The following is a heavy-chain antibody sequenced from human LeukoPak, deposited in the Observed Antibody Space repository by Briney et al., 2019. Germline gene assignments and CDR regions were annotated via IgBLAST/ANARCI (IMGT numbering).Heavy chain of an antibody. CDR2: IRRGANSYTT. CDR1: GFTFSDYI. Sequence: GGSLRLSCAASGFTFSDYILAWVRRAPGKGLEGVGRIRRGANSYTTEYAASVKGRFTISRDDSKNSLYLHMNSLKTEDTAVYHCSRDGGEGGNSAFDIWGQGTMVTVSS. J-gene: IGHJ3*02. V-gene: IGHV3-72*01. CDR3: SRDGGEGGNSAFDI. D-gene: IGHD3-16*01.